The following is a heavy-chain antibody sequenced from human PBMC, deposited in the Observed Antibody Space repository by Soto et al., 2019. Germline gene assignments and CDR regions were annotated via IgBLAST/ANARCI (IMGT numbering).Heavy chain of an antibody. CDR3: ARDKHRHQLGGNYYSILDV. CDR1: GGTFSTSA. CDR2: IMPVFATP. V-gene: IGHV1-69*12. Sequence: QVQLGQSGAEVKKPGSSVKVSCKASGGTFSTSAISWVRQAPGQGLEWVGGIMPVFATPDYAQKFQGRVTITADESTTTAYLELTRLGTDDKAVYYCARDKHRHQLGGNYYSILDVWGQGPEMTVSS. J-gene: IGHJ6*02. D-gene: IGHD3-3*02.